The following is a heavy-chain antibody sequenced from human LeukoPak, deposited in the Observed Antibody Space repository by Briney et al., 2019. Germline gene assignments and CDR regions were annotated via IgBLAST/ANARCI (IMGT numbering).Heavy chain of an antibody. CDR2: KKQDRSDK. D-gene: IGHD3-16*02. CDR1: GFTFSSYW. CDR3: AIVGGRYSPLGY. Sequence: GGSLRLSCAASGFTFSSYWMSSVRQAPGKGLERVANKKQDRSDKYYVDSVKGRFTLSRDNAKNSLYLQMISLRADDTAVYYCAIVGGRYSPLGYWGQGTLVTVSS. J-gene: IGHJ4*02. V-gene: IGHV3-7*01.